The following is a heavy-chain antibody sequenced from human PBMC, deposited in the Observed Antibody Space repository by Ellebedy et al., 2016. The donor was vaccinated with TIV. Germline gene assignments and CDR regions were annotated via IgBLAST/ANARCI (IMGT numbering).Heavy chain of an antibody. D-gene: IGHD3-10*01. CDR2: FYYSGNT. Sequence: MPSETLSLTCTVSGGSISSSSYYWGWIRQPPGKGLEWIGSFYYSGNTYYNPSLKSRVTISVDTSKNQFSLKLSSVTAADTAVYYCAMVRGVIDWFDPWGQGTLVTVSS. CDR1: GGSISSSSYY. CDR3: AMVRGVIDWFDP. V-gene: IGHV4-39*07. J-gene: IGHJ5*02.